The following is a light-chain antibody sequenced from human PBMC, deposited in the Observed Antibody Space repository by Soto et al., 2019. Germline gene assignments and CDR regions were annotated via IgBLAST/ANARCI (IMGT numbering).Light chain of an antibody. CDR2: AAS. V-gene: IGKV3-15*01. Sequence: EIVMTQSPATLSVSPGERATLSCGASQSLRSNLAWYQQKRGQAPRLLIYAASTRATGIPARFSGSGSGTEFTLTISSLQSEDFAVYYCQQYNNWPPLTFGGGTKV. CDR1: QSLRSN. J-gene: IGKJ4*01. CDR3: QQYNNWPPLT.